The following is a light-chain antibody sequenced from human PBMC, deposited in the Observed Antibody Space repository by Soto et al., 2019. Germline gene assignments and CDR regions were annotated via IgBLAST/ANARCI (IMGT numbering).Light chain of an antibody. V-gene: IGKV1-5*01. J-gene: IGKJ1*01. CDR2: DAS. CDR1: ESLIGW. Sequence: DIQLTQSPSTLSASVGDTVTISCRASESLIGWLAWYQQRPGSAPKLLIYDASSLEGGVPSRFTGDGSGTEVSLTIASRQPDDFGTYYCQQYKSYPWTFGQGTKVDLK. CDR3: QQYKSYPWT.